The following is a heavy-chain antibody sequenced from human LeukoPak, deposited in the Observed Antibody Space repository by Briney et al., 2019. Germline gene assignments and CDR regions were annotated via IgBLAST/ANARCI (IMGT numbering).Heavy chain of an antibody. CDR2: INHSGST. J-gene: IGHJ5*02. CDR1: GGSFSGYY. V-gene: IGHV4-34*01. CDR3: ARDYYNCSGGSCYSVDNWFDP. D-gene: IGHD2-15*01. Sequence: SETLSLTCAVYGGSFSGYYWSWIRQPPGKGLEWIGEINHSGSTNYNPSLKSRVTISVDTSKNQFSLKLSSVTAADTAVYYCARDYYNCSGGSCYSVDNWFDPWGQGTLVTVSS.